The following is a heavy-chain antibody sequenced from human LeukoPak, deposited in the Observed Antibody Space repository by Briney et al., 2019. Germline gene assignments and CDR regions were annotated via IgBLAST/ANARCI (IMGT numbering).Heavy chain of an antibody. CDR3: AKDLKTVTIGRLMDV. V-gene: IGHV3-23*01. CDR2: ISGSGGST. D-gene: IGHD4-17*01. J-gene: IGHJ6*01. CDR1: GFNFSSYA. Sequence: GGSLRLSCAASGFNFSSYAMSWVRQAPGKGLEWVSAISGSGGSTYYADSVKGRFTISRDNSKNTLYLQMNRLRAEDRAVYYCAKDLKTVTIGRLMDVWGKGATVTVSS.